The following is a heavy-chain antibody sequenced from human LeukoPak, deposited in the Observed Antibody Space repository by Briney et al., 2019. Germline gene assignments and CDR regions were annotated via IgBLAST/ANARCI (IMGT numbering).Heavy chain of an antibody. CDR1: GFTFSNYN. CDR2: ISSSSSSYI. CDR3: AELGITMIGGV. V-gene: IGHV3-21*01. J-gene: IGHJ6*04. Sequence: PGGSLRLSCAASGFTFSNYNMNWVRQAPGKGLEWVSSISSSSSSYIYYTDSVKGRFTISRDNAKNSLYLQMNSLRAEDTAVYYCAELGITMIGGVWGKGTTVTISS. D-gene: IGHD3-10*02.